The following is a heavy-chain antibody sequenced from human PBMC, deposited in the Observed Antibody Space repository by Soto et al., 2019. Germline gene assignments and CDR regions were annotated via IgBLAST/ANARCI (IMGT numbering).Heavy chain of an antibody. J-gene: IGHJ4*02. D-gene: IGHD3-10*01. CDR3: ARVILGSTRNAPDY. CDR2: IKQDESHI. CDR1: GFTFSNYW. Sequence: DVQLVESGGGLVQPGGSLRLSCAASGFTFSNYWMSWVRQAPGKGLEWVANIKQDESHINYLDSVKGRFTISRDNAKNSLYLKMNGLRAEDTAVYYCARVILGSTRNAPDYGGKGTLVTVSS. V-gene: IGHV3-7*04.